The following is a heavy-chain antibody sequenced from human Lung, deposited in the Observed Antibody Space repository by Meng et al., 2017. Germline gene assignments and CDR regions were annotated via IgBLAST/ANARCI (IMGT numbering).Heavy chain of an antibody. CDR3: ARGPTTMAHDFDY. CDR2: INHSGST. CDR1: GGSFSDYY. V-gene: IGHV4-34*01. J-gene: IGHJ4*02. Sequence: QVQLQQWGAGLSTPSATLSLTCVVSGGSFSDYYWSWIRQPPGKGLEWIGEINHSGSTNYNPSLESRATISVDTSQNNLSLKLSSVTAADSAVYYCARGPTTMAHDFDYWGQGTLVTVSS. D-gene: IGHD4-11*01.